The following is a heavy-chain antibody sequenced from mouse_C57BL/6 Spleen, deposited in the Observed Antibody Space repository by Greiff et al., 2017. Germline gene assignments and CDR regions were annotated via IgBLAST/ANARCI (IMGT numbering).Heavy chain of an antibody. CDR3: ASRGDITTAERGFAY. Sequence: VQLQQSGPELVKPGASVTISCKASGYAFSSSWMNWVKQRPGKGLEWIGRIYPGDGDTHYNGKFKGKATLTADKSSSTAYMQLSSLTSEDSAVYFCASRGDITTAERGFAYWGQGTLVTVSA. D-gene: IGHD1-1*01. J-gene: IGHJ3*01. CDR2: IYPGDGDT. V-gene: IGHV1-82*01. CDR1: GYAFSSSW.